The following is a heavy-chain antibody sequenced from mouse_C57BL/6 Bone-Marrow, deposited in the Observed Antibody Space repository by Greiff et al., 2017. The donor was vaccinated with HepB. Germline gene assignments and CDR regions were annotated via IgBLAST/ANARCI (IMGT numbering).Heavy chain of an antibody. D-gene: IGHD1-1*01. J-gene: IGHJ1*03. CDR3: TRVYPPFITTGVATFHWYFDV. CDR1: GFTFSSYA. V-gene: IGHV5-9-1*02. CDR2: ISSGGDYI. Sequence: EVNVVESGEGLVKPGGSLKLSCAASGFTFSSYAMSWVRQTPEKRLEWVAYISSGGDYIYYADTVKGRFTISRDNARNTLYLQMSSLKSEDTAMYYCTRVYPPFITTGVATFHWYFDVWGTGTTVTVSS.